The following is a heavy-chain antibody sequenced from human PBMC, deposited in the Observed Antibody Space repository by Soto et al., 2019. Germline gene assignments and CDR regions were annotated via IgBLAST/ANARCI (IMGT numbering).Heavy chain of an antibody. V-gene: IGHV1-69*08. J-gene: IGHJ6*02. CDR3: ARDYDYYGMDV. Sequence: QVQLVQSGAEVKKPGSSVKVSCKASGGTFSSYTISWVRQAPGQGLEWMGRIIPILGIANYVQKFQGRVTITADKSTSTAYMELSSLRSEDTAVYYCARDYDYYGMDVWGQGTTVTVSS. CDR1: GGTFSSYT. CDR2: IIPILGIA.